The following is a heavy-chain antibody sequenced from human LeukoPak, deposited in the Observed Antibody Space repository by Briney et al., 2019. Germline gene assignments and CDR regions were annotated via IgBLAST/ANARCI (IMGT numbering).Heavy chain of an antibody. Sequence: ASVKVSCKASGYIFTTYGISWVRQAPGQGLEWMGWISGYNGNTYYAQNFQGRVTMTTDTSMRTAYMELRSMRSDDTAVYYCARGPYCNGGTCFSQYFDYWGQGTLVTVSS. J-gene: IGHJ4*02. CDR1: GYIFTTYG. V-gene: IGHV1-18*01. D-gene: IGHD2-15*01. CDR3: ARGPYCNGGTCFSQYFDY. CDR2: ISGYNGNT.